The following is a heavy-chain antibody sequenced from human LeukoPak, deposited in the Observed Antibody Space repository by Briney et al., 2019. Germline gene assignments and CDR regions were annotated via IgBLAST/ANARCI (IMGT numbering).Heavy chain of an antibody. CDR1: GFTFRSYA. J-gene: IGHJ5*02. Sequence: GGSLRLSCAASGFTFRSYAMNWVRQAPGKGLEWVSAISDTGGSAYYADSVKGRFTISRDNSKNTLYLQINSLRAEDTAVYYSAKTYGNSWFPFDPWGQGTLVTVSS. V-gene: IGHV3-23*01. CDR3: AKTYGNSWFPFDP. D-gene: IGHD6-13*01. CDR2: ISDTGGSA.